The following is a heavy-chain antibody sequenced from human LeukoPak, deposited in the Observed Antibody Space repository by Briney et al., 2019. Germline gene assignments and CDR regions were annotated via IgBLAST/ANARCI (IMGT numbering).Heavy chain of an antibody. V-gene: IGHV3-30*03. D-gene: IGHD3-10*01. J-gene: IGHJ4*02. CDR3: ARIRGSGSYPIDY. Sequence: GGSLRLSCAASGFTFSSYGVHWVRQAPGKGLEWVAVISYDGSNKYYADSVKGRFTISRDNSKNTLYLQMNSLRAEDTAVYYCARIRGSGSYPIDYWGQGALVTVSS. CDR2: ISYDGSNK. CDR1: GFTFSSYG.